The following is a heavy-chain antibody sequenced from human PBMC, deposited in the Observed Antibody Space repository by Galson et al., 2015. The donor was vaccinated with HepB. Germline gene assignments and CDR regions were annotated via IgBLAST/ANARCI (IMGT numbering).Heavy chain of an antibody. CDR1: GGTFSSYA. J-gene: IGHJ6*02. V-gene: IGHV1-69*04. D-gene: IGHD3-10*01. Sequence: SVKVSCKASGGTFSSYAISWVRQAPGQGLEWMGRIIPILGIANYAQKFQGRVTITADKSTSTAYMELSSLRSEDTAVYYCARLQGGPILWSSEEDYYYGMDVWGQGTTVTVSS. CDR3: ARLQGGPILWSSEEDYYYGMDV. CDR2: IIPILGIA.